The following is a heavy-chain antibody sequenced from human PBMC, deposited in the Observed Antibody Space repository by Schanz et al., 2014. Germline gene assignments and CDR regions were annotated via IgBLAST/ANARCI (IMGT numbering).Heavy chain of an antibody. CDR3: ARDFLLEQLGYSHYYYAMDV. CDR2: ISSSSSTR. CDR1: GFTFSSYS. Sequence: EVQLVESGGGFVQPGGSLRLSCAASGFTFSSYSMNWVRQAPGKGLEWVSYISSSSSTRYYADYVKGRFTISRDNAKNSLLLQMNSLRAEDTAVYYCARDFLLEQLGYSHYYYAMDVWGQGTTVTVSS. J-gene: IGHJ6*02. D-gene: IGHD2-15*01. V-gene: IGHV3-48*01.